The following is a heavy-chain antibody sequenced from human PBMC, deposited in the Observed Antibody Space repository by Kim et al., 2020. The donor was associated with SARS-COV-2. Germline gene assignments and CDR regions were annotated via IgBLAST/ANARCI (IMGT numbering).Heavy chain of an antibody. Sequence: ASVKVSCKASGYTFTSYGISWVRQAPGQGLEWMGWISAYNGNTNYAQKLQGRVTMTTDTSTSTAYMELRSLRSDDTAVYYCARDRKGTTYYYGSGSYRAPYYWGQGTLVTVSS. CDR3: ARDRKGTTYYYGSGSYRAPYY. J-gene: IGHJ4*02. D-gene: IGHD3-10*01. CDR1: GYTFTSYG. V-gene: IGHV1-18*01. CDR2: ISAYNGNT.